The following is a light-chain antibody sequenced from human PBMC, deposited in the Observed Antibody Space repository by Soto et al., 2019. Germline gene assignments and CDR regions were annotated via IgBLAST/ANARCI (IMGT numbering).Light chain of an antibody. Sequence: IVVSQSPATLSLSHGERATLSCRASQSIGSYLAWYQHKLGQPPRLLIYDASNRATGIPVRFSGSGSGTDFTLTISSLEPEDFAVYYCQQRSTWPPFSFGPGTKVDIK. J-gene: IGKJ3*01. CDR2: DAS. CDR3: QQRSTWPPFS. CDR1: QSIGSY. V-gene: IGKV3-11*01.